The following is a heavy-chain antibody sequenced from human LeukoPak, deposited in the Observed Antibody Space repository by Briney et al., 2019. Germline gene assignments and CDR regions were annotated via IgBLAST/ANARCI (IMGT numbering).Heavy chain of an antibody. CDR1: GGSISSSSYY. CDR3: AKDLDAFDI. Sequence: SETLSLTFTVSGGSISSSSYYWGWIRQPPGKGLEWIGSIYYSGSTYYNPSLKSRVTISVDTSKNQFSLKLSSVTAADTAVYYCAKDLDAFDIWGQGTMVTVSS. CDR2: IYYSGST. V-gene: IGHV4-39*07. J-gene: IGHJ3*02.